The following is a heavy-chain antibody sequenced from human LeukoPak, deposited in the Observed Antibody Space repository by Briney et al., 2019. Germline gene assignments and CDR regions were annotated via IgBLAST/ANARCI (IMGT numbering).Heavy chain of an antibody. V-gene: IGHV3-23*01. CDR2: ISGNGGGGST. CDR3: ARAGPWWPRGFETVFDY. CDR1: GFTFSSYG. J-gene: IGHJ4*02. D-gene: IGHD2-8*02. Sequence: PGGSLRLSCAASGFTFSSYGMSWVRQAPGKGLEWVSAISGNGGGGSTYYADSVKGRFTISRDNAKNSLYLQMSSLRAEDTALYYCARAGPWWPRGFETVFDYWGQGTLVTVSS.